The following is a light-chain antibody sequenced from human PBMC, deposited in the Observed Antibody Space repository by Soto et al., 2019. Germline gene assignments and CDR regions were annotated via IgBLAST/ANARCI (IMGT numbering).Light chain of an antibody. CDR3: QQYNSYSPDT. Sequence: DIQMTQSPSTLSASVGDRVTITCRASQSISSWLAWYQQKPGKAPKLLIYKASSLESGVASRFSGCGSGTEYTLTISSLQPDDFATYYCQQYNSYSPDTFGQGTKLAIK. CDR1: QSISSW. J-gene: IGKJ2*01. CDR2: KAS. V-gene: IGKV1-5*03.